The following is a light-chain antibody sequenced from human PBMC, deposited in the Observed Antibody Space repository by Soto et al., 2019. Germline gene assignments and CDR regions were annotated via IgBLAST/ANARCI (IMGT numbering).Light chain of an antibody. J-gene: IGKJ2*01. CDR1: QSVSSY. CDR3: QQRTKWPPFT. Sequence: EIVLTQSPATLSLSPGERATLFCRASQSVSSYLAWYQQKPGQAPRLLIYDTSSRATGIPARFSGSGSGTDFTLTISSLEPEDFAVYYCQQRTKWPPFTFGQGTKLEIK. V-gene: IGKV3-11*01. CDR2: DTS.